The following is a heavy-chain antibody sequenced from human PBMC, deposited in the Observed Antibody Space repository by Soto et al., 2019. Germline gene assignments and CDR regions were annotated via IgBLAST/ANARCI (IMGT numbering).Heavy chain of an antibody. CDR2: IDPSDSYT. CDR1: GYSFTSYW. D-gene: IGHD1-1*01. V-gene: IGHV5-10-1*01. J-gene: IGHJ6*02. CDR3: ASSVGGTGTNYYYYGMDV. Sequence: AGESLKVSCKGSGYSFTSYWISWVRQMPGKGLEWMGRIDPSDSYTNYSPSFQGHVTISADKSISTAYLQWSSLKASDTAMYYCASSVGGTGTNYYYYGMDVCGQGTTVIVSS.